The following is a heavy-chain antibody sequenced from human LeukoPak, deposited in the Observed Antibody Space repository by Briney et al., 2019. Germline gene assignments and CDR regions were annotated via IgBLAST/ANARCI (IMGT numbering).Heavy chain of an antibody. J-gene: IGHJ2*01. Sequence: SETLSLTCTVSGGSLSSTYYWSWIRQPPGKVLEWIGDIYYTGSTNYNPSLKSRFTISVDTSANQFSLKLSSVTAADTAVYFCARQASWLPYFDLWGRGTLVTVSS. V-gene: IGHV4-59*08. D-gene: IGHD6-13*01. CDR3: ARQASWLPYFDL. CDR1: GGSLSSTYY. CDR2: IYYTGST.